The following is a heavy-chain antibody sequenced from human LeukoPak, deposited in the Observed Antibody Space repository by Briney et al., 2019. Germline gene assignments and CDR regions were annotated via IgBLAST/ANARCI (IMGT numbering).Heavy chain of an antibody. Sequence: ASVKVSCKASGYTFTSYYMHWVRQAPGQWLEWMGWINPNSGGTNYAQKFQGRVTMTRDTSISTAYMELSRLRSDDTAVYYCARAYYYDSSGYEFDYWGQGTLVTVSS. J-gene: IGHJ4*02. CDR1: GYTFTSYY. CDR2: INPNSGGT. V-gene: IGHV1-2*02. D-gene: IGHD3-22*01. CDR3: ARAYYYDSSGYEFDY.